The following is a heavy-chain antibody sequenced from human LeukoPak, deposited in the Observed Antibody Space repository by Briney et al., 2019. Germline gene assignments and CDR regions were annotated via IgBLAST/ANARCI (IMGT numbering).Heavy chain of an antibody. J-gene: IGHJ4*02. V-gene: IGHV3-7*02. CDR2: IKQDGSEK. CDR3: ASSRCQAFDS. D-gene: IGHD6-13*01. CDR1: GFTFSAYW. Sequence: GGSLRLSCAASGFTFSAYWMSWVRQAPGKGLEWVAHIKQDGSEKYYVDSVKGRFTVSRDNAKNSVYLQLSSLRTEDTAAYYCASSRCQAFDSWGQGILVTFST.